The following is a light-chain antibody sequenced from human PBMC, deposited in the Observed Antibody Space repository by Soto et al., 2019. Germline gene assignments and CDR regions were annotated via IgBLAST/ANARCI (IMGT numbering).Light chain of an antibody. Sequence: QSALTQTASVSASPGQSITISCSGTSSDVGSYNLVSWYQHYPGKAPKLIIYEGSRRPSGVSDRFSGSKSGNTASLTSSGLQAEDEADYYRCSYATSRTLVFGGGTKLTVL. CDR3: CSYATSRTLV. CDR2: EGS. V-gene: IGLV2-23*01. CDR1: SSDVGSYNL. J-gene: IGLJ3*02.